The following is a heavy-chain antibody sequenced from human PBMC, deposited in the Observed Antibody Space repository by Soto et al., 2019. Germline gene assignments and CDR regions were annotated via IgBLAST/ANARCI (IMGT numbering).Heavy chain of an antibody. CDR3: AKSREFYYYWYMDV. J-gene: IGHJ6*03. CDR1: GFIFSNYA. V-gene: IGHV3-23*01. CDR2: ISDSGGNT. Sequence: GSLRLSCAASGFIFSNYAMSWVRQAPGKGLEWVSVISDSGGNTYYPDSVKGRFTISRDNSKNTLYLQMNSLRAEDTAVYYCAKSREFYYYWYMDVWGKGTTVTVSS.